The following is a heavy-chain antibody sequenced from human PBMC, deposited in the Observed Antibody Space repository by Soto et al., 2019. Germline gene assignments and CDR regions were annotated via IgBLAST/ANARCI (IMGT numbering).Heavy chain of an antibody. CDR2: IKQDGSEK. J-gene: IGHJ6*03. V-gene: IGHV3-7*01. Sequence: EVQLVESGGGLVQPGGSLRLSCAASGFTFSSYWMSWVRQAPGKGLEWVANIKQDGSEKYYVDSVKGRFTISRDNAKNSLYLQMNSLRAEDTAVYYCARVRFGEFYYYYYCVDVWGKGTTVTVSS. CDR1: GFTFSSYW. CDR3: ARVRFGEFYYYYYCVDV. D-gene: IGHD3-10*01.